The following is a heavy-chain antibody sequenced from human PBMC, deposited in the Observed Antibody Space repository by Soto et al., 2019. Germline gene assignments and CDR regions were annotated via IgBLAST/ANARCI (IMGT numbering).Heavy chain of an antibody. CDR1: GFTFSSYD. Sequence: GGSLRLSFAASGFTFSSYDMHWFRQATGKGLEWVSAIGTAGDTYYPGSVKGRFTISRENAKNSLYLQMNSLRAGDTAVYYCARSEGKQRGTIYYYYGMDVWGQGTTVTVSS. CDR2: IGTAGDT. J-gene: IGHJ6*02. V-gene: IGHV3-13*01. CDR3: ARSEGKQRGTIYYYYGMDV. D-gene: IGHD3-16*01.